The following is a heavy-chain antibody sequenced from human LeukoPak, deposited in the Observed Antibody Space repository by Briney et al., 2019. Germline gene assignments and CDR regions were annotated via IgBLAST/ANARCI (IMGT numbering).Heavy chain of an antibody. CDR1: GFPFSSFW. CDR3: ARDQGIIAARPDIDY. D-gene: IGHD6-6*01. J-gene: IGHJ4*02. V-gene: IGHV3-74*01. Sequence: GGSLRLSCAASGFPFSSFWMHWVRQVPGQGLEWVSRVSTDGRSTNYADSVKGRFTISRDNTKNTVLLQMNSLRADDTAVYYCARDQGIIAARPDIDYWGQGTLVTVSS. CDR2: VSTDGRST.